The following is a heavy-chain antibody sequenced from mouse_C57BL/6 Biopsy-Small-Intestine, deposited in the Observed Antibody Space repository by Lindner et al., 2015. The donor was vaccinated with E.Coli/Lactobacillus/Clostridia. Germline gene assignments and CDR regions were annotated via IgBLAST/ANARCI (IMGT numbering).Heavy chain of an antibody. CDR1: GYAFSSSW. J-gene: IGHJ3*01. CDR2: IYPGDGDT. Sequence: VQLQDSGPELVKPGASVKISCKASGYAFSSSWMNWVKQRPGKGLEWIGRIYPGDGDTNYNGKFKGKATLTADKSSSTAYMQLSSLTSEDSAVYFCASGSGYWGQGTLVTVSA. D-gene: IGHD3-2*02. CDR3: ASGSGY. V-gene: IGHV1-82*01.